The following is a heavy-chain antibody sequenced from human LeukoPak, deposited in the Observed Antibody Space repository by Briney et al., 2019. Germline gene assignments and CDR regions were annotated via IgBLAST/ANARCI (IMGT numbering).Heavy chain of an antibody. CDR2: VSASGGST. D-gene: IGHD1-26*01. Sequence: PGGSLRLSCAASGFTFSSYAMSWVRQAPGKGLEWVSAVSASGGSTFYADSVKGRFTISRDNSKNTLYLQMNSLRAGDTAVYYCAKDRDGGATTTAKGFDYWGQGTLVTVSS. J-gene: IGHJ4*02. CDR1: GFTFSSYA. V-gene: IGHV3-23*01. CDR3: AKDRDGGATTTAKGFDY.